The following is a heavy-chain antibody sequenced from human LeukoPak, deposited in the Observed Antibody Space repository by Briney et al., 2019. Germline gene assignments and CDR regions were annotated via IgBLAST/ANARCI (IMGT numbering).Heavy chain of an antibody. Sequence: GGSLRLSCAASGFTFSSYSMNWVRQAPGKGLEWVSSISSSSSYIYYADSVKGRFTISRDNAKNTLYLQMNSLRAEDTAVYYCARGAISTFDYWGQGTLVTVSS. CDR2: ISSSSSYI. D-gene: IGHD3-9*01. CDR1: GFTFSSYS. J-gene: IGHJ4*02. CDR3: ARGAISTFDY. V-gene: IGHV3-21*01.